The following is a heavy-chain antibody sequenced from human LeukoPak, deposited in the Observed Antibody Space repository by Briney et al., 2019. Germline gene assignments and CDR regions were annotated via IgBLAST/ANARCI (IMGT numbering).Heavy chain of an antibody. CDR2: IIPILGIA. Sequence: GASVKVSCKASGGTFSSYAISWVRQAPGQGLEWMGRIIPILGIANYAQKFQGRVTITADKSTSTAYMELSSRRSEDTAVYYCARDTAAYCGGDCYFPWGQGTLVTVSS. V-gene: IGHV1-69*04. J-gene: IGHJ5*02. D-gene: IGHD2-21*02. CDR1: GGTFSSYA. CDR3: ARDTAAYCGGDCYFP.